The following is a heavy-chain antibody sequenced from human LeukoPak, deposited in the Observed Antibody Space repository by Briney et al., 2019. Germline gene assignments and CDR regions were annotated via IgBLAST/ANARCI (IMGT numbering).Heavy chain of an antibody. Sequence: PGGSLRLSCAASGFTFSSYSMNWVRQAPGKGLEWVSSISSSSYIYYADSVKGRFTISRDNAKNSLYLQINSLRAEDTAVYYCASGIAAAGVWFDPWGQGTLVTVSS. D-gene: IGHD6-13*01. CDR3: ASGIAAAGVWFDP. CDR2: ISSSSYI. J-gene: IGHJ5*02. CDR1: GFTFSSYS. V-gene: IGHV3-21*01.